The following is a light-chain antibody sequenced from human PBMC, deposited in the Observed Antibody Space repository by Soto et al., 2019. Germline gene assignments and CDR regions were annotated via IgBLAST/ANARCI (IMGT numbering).Light chain of an antibody. CDR2: DAS. Sequence: NVLTQSPATLSLSPGERATLSCRASQSISSYLAWYQQKPDQAPRLLIYDASNRATGIPARFSGSGSGTDFTLTISSLEPEDFAVYYCHQRSTWPFTFGPGTKVDIK. CDR3: HQRSTWPFT. J-gene: IGKJ3*01. V-gene: IGKV3-11*01. CDR1: QSISSY.